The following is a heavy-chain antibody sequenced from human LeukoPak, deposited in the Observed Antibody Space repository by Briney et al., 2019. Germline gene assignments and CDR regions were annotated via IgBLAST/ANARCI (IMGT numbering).Heavy chain of an antibody. CDR2: IYYNGNT. Sequence: PSETLSLTCAVSGGSISSGGYSWSWIRQPPGKGLEWIGYIYYNGNTFYNPSLKSRVAISVGTSKNQFSLKLTSVTAADTAVYYCAGQGYSVYDFTDPFDIWGQGTMVTVSS. V-gene: IGHV4-30-2*05. CDR1: GGSISSGGYS. D-gene: IGHD5/OR15-5a*01. J-gene: IGHJ3*02. CDR3: AGQGYSVYDFTDPFDI.